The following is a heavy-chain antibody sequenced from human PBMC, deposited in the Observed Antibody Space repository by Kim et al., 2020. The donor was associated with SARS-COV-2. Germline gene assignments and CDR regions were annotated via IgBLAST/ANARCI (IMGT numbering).Heavy chain of an antibody. J-gene: IGHJ4*02. V-gene: IGHV3-48*02. Sequence: GGSLRLSCAASGFTFSIYSIDWVRRAPGKGLEWIIYISSTSRNIYYADSVKGRFTVSRDNAENSVYLQMDSLTDEDTAIYYCARVGPIGYTVDYWGQGTPVTDSS. CDR3: ARVGPIGYTVDY. D-gene: IGHD5-12*01. CDR2: ISSTSRNI. CDR1: GFTFSIYS.